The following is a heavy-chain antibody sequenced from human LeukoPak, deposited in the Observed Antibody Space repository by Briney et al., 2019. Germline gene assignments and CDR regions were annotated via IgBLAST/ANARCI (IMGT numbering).Heavy chain of an antibody. D-gene: IGHD3-10*02. V-gene: IGHV3-21*01. CDR3: AELGITMIGGV. CDR1: GFTFSSYT. CDR2: INSGNTYI. Sequence: PGGSLRLSCAASGFTFSSYTMNWVRQAPGKGLEWVSLINSGNTYIHYADSVKGRFTISRDNAKNSLYLQMNSLRAEDTAVYYCAELGITMIGGVWGKGTTVTISS. J-gene: IGHJ6*04.